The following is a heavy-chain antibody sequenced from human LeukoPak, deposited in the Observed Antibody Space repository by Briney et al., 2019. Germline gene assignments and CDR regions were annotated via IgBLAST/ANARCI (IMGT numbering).Heavy chain of an antibody. V-gene: IGHV3-7*01. J-gene: IGHJ6*04. D-gene: IGHD3-10*02. CDR1: GFTFSSYW. CDR2: IKQDGSEE. Sequence: HPGGSLRLSCAASGFTFSSYWMSWVRQAPGKGLEWVANIKQDGSEEYYVDSVKGRFTISRDNAKNSLYLQMNSLRAEDTAVYYCAELGITMIGGVWGKGTTVTISS. CDR3: AELGITMIGGV.